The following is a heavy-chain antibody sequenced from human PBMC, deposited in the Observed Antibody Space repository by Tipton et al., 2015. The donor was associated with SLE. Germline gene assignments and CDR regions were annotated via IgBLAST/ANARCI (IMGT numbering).Heavy chain of an antibody. J-gene: IGHJ3*02. CDR1: GGSISSYY. D-gene: IGHD3-10*01. CDR2: IYTSGGT. Sequence: TLSLTCTVSGGSISSYYWSWIRQPPGKGLEWIGYIYTSGGTNYNPSLKSRVTISVDTSKNQFSLKLSSVTAADTAVYYCARSSYSGEGAFDIWGQGTMVTVSS. CDR3: ARSSYSGEGAFDI. V-gene: IGHV4-4*09.